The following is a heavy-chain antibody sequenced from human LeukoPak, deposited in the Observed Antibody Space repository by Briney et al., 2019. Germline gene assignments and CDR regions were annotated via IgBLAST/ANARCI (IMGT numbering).Heavy chain of an antibody. CDR2: IIPIFGTA. V-gene: IGHV1-69*05. CDR3: AREVPGGFKSIDY. Sequence: SVKVSCKASGGTFSSYAISWVRQAPGQGLEWMGRIIPIFGTANYAQKFQGRVTITTDESTSTAYMELSSLRSEDTAVYYCAREVPGGFKSIDYWGQGTLVTVSS. CDR1: GGTFSSYA. J-gene: IGHJ4*02. D-gene: IGHD5-24*01.